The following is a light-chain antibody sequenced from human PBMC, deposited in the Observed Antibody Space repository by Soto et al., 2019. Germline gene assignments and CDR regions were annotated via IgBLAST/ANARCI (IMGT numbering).Light chain of an antibody. J-gene: IGLJ3*02. CDR1: SSNIGSNT. CDR2: SNN. Sequence: QLVLTQPPSASGTPGQRVTISCSGSSSNIGSNTVNWYQQLPGTAPKLLIYSNNQRPSGVPDRFSGSKSGTSASLAISGLQSEDEADYYCAAWDDSLNGPVFGGGTKLT. CDR3: AAWDDSLNGPV. V-gene: IGLV1-44*01.